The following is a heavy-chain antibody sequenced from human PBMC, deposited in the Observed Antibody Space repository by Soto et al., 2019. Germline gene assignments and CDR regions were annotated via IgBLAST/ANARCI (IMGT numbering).Heavy chain of an antibody. CDR1: GASISSSSYY. V-gene: IGHV4-39*01. D-gene: IGHD6-19*01. Sequence: QLQLQESGPGLVKPSETLSLTCTVSGASISSSSYYWVWIRQPPGKGLEWIGSFYYSGTTYYNPSLKSRVTISVDTSEKQFSLMLSSVTAADTAVYYCARQVVDGTVAGTGSFDYWGQGTLVTVSS. J-gene: IGHJ4*02. CDR2: FYYSGTT. CDR3: ARQVVDGTVAGTGSFDY.